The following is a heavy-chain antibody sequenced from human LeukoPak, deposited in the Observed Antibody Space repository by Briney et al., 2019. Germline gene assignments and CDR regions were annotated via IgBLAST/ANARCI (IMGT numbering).Heavy chain of an antibody. D-gene: IGHD3-10*01. CDR1: GFTFSGSG. CDR2: ISGSGGNT. V-gene: IGHV3-23*01. Sequence: PGGSLRLSCAASGFTFSGSGMSWVRQAPGKGLEWVSAISGSGGNTYYADSVKGRFTISRDNSKNTLYLQMNSLRAEDTAVYYCAKDRRAGSYDYWGQGTLVTVSS. CDR3: AKDRRAGSYDY. J-gene: IGHJ4*02.